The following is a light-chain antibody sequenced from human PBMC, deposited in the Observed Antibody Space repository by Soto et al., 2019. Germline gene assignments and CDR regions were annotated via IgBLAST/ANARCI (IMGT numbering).Light chain of an antibody. CDR1: SSDVGGYNY. CDR3: SSYTGNSPVFV. V-gene: IGLV2-14*01. J-gene: IGLJ1*01. CDR2: EVS. Sequence: QSALTQPASVSGSDGQSITISCTGTSSDVGGYNYVSWYQQRPGKAPKLMIFEVSNRPSGVSNRFSGSKSDNTASLTISGLQGDDEADYYCSSYTGNSPVFVFGTGTKLTVL.